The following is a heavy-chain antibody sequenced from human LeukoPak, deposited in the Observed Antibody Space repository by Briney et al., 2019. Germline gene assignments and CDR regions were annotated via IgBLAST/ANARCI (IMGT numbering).Heavy chain of an antibody. CDR3: AKDFGSVYSSGWYGRGQNY. J-gene: IGHJ4*02. CDR1: GFTFSSYG. V-gene: IGHV3-30*18. D-gene: IGHD6-19*01. CDR2: ISYDGSNK. Sequence: SGGSLRLSCAASGFTFSSYGMHWVRQAPGKGLEWVAVISYDGSNKYYADSVKGRFTISRDNSKNTLYLQMNSLRAEGTAVYYCAKDFGSVYSSGWYGRGQNYWGQGTLVTVSS.